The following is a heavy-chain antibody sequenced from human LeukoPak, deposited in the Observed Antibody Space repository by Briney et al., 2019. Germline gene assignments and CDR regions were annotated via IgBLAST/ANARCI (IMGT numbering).Heavy chain of an antibody. Sequence: GGSLRLSCAASGFTFDDYGMSWVRQAPGKGLGWVSGINWNGGSTGYADSVKGRFTISRDNSKNTLYLQMNSLRAEDTAVYYCAKDRPLYYDILTGYLNWFDPWGQGTLVTVSS. V-gene: IGHV3-20*04. J-gene: IGHJ5*02. CDR3: AKDRPLYYDILTGYLNWFDP. CDR1: GFTFDDYG. D-gene: IGHD3-9*01. CDR2: INWNGGST.